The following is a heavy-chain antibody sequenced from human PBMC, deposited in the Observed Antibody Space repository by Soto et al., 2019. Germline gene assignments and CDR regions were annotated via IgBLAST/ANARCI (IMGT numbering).Heavy chain of an antibody. CDR1: GYTFTSYC. J-gene: IGHJ6*02. D-gene: IGHD3-9*01. Sequence: ASVKVSCKASGYTFTSYCISWVRPAPGQGLEWMGWISAYNGNTNYAHKLQGRVTMTTDTATSTAYMELRSLRSDDTAVYDCARGVVLRYFDWLAPPPGMDVWGQGTTVTVSS. CDR2: ISAYNGNT. CDR3: ARGVVLRYFDWLAPPPGMDV. V-gene: IGHV1-18*01.